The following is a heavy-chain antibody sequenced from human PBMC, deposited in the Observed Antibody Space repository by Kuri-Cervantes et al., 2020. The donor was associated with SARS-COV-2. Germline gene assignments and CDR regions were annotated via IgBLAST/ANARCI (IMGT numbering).Heavy chain of an antibody. CDR3: AREQYYDFWSHPDGSQYYYGMDV. Sequence: SQTLSLTCAVYGGSFSGYYWSWIRQPPGKGLEWIGEINHSGSTNYNPSLKSRVTISVDTSKNQFSLKLSSVTAADTAVYYCAREQYYDFWSHPDGSQYYYGMDVWGQGTTVTVSS. D-gene: IGHD3-3*01. CDR1: GGSFSGYY. V-gene: IGHV4-34*01. CDR2: INHSGST. J-gene: IGHJ6*02.